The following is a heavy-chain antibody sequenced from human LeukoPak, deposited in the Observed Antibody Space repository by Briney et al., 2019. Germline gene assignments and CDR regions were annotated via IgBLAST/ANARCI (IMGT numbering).Heavy chain of an antibody. J-gene: IGHJ6*04. CDR1: GFTFSGSA. D-gene: IGHD2-2*01. CDR3: TRLPPRLYCSSTSCYEDYYYYGMDV. Sequence: GGSLRLSCAASGFTFSGSAMHWVRQASGKGLEWVGRIRSKANSYATAYAASVKGRFTISRDDSKNTAYLQMNSLKTEDTAVYYCTRLPPRLYCSSTSCYEDYYYYGMDVWAKGTTVTVSS. V-gene: IGHV3-73*01. CDR2: IRSKANSYAT.